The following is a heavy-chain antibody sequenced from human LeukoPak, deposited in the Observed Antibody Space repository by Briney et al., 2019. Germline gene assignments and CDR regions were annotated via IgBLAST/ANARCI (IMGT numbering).Heavy chain of an antibody. Sequence: SSETLSLTCTVAGGSISSYYWSWIRQPPGKGLEWNGYIYYSGSTNYNPSLKSRVTISVDTSKNQFSLKLSSVTAADTAVYYCARLAALRGFYYYMDGWGKGATVTVSS. D-gene: IGHD6-6*01. CDR1: GGSISSYY. CDR3: ARLAALRGFYYYMDG. V-gene: IGHV4-59*01. J-gene: IGHJ6*03. CDR2: IYYSGST.